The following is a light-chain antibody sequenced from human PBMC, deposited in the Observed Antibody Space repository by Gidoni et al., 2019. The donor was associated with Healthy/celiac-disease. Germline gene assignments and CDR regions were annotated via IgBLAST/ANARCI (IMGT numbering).Light chain of an antibody. CDR2: GAS. V-gene: IGKV3-20*01. Sequence: EICLTPSPGTLSFSPGERATLSCRASQSVSSSYLAWYQQKPGQAPRLLIYGASSRATGIPDRFSGSGSGTDFTLTISRLEPEDFAVYYCQQYGSSTWTFGQGTKVEIK. J-gene: IGKJ1*01. CDR3: QQYGSSTWT. CDR1: QSVSSSY.